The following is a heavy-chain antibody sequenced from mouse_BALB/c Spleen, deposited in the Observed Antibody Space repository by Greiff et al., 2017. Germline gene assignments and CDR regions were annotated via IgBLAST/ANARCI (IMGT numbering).Heavy chain of an antibody. CDR3: ARRYYGPGFAY. Sequence: QVQLKQSGAELMKPGASVKISCKATGYTFSSYWIEWVKQRPGHGLEWIGEILPGSGSTNYNEKFKGKATFTADTSSNTAYMQLSSLTSEDSAVYYCARRYYGPGFAYWGQGTLVTVSA. J-gene: IGHJ3*01. D-gene: IGHD1-1*01. CDR1: GYTFSSYW. V-gene: IGHV1-9*01. CDR2: ILPGSGST.